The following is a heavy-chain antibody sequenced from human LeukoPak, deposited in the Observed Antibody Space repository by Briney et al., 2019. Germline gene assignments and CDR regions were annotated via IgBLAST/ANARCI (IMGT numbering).Heavy chain of an antibody. CDR2: VYYSGST. V-gene: IGHV4-59*08. Sequence: SETLSLTCSVSGDSFSNYYWTWIRQPPGKGLEWIGYVYYSGSTNYNPSLKTRLHLSVDTSKNRFSLKLSSVTAADTAVYYCASSPRLTTSWFLFDTWGHGTLVTVSS. CDR1: GDSFSNYY. CDR3: ASSPRLTTSWFLFDT. J-gene: IGHJ5*01. D-gene: IGHD2-2*01.